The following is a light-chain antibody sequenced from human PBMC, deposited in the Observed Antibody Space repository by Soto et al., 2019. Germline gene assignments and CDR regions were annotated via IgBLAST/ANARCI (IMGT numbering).Light chain of an antibody. J-gene: IGLJ1*01. Sequence: QSVLTQPASVSGSPGQSITISCTGTSSDVGAYNYVSWYQQHPGKAPKLMIYEVSNRPSGVSHRFSGSKSDNTASLTISGLQTDDEADYYCATWDASLSGHVFGAGTKVTVL. CDR1: SSDVGAYNY. CDR2: EVS. CDR3: ATWDASLSGHV. V-gene: IGLV2-14*01.